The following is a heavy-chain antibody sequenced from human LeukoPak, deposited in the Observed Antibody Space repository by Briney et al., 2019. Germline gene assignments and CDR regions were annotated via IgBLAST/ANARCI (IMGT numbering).Heavy chain of an antibody. J-gene: IGHJ4*02. Sequence: SVKVSCKASGGAFSSYAISWVRQAPGQGLEWMGGIIPIFGTANYAQKFQGRVTITADESTSTAYMELSSLRSEDTAVYYCARLIAVAGSPTFDYWGQGTLVTVSS. CDR1: GGAFSSYA. CDR3: ARLIAVAGSPTFDY. V-gene: IGHV1-69*01. D-gene: IGHD6-19*01. CDR2: IIPIFGTA.